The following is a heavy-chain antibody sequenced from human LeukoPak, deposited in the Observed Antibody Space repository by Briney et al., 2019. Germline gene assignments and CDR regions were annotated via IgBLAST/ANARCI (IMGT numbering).Heavy chain of an antibody. D-gene: IGHD5-12*01. CDR3: ARGVATGGKNWFDP. J-gene: IGHJ5*02. CDR2: TYYRSKCYN. CDR1: GDSVSSNSAA. Sequence: SQTLSLTCAISGDSVSSNSAAWNWIRQSPSRGLEWLVRTYYRSKCYNDYAVSVKSRITINPDTSKNQFSLQLNSVTSEDTAVYYCARGVATGGKNWFDPWGQGTLVTVSS. V-gene: IGHV6-1*01.